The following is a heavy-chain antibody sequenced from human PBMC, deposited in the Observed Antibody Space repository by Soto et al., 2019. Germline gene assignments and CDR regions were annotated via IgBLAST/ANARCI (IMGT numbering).Heavy chain of an antibody. D-gene: IGHD3-22*01. Sequence: VKVSCDASGGPLTSYAIIWGRQAPGQGLEWMGGIIPIFGTANYAQKFQGRVTITADESTSTAYMELSSLRSEDAAVYYCARDTFTYYYDSSGSPNWFDPCGQGTLVTVPS. CDR3: ARDTFTYYYDSSGSPNWFDP. CDR1: GGPLTSYA. CDR2: IIPIFGTA. J-gene: IGHJ5*02. V-gene: IGHV1-69*01.